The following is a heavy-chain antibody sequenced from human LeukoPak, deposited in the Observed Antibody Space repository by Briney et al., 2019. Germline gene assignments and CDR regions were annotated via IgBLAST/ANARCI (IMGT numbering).Heavy chain of an antibody. CDR3: AKDGDWAFDH. CDR1: GFTVSSNY. J-gene: IGHJ4*02. V-gene: IGHV3-53*05. Sequence: PGGSLRLSCAASGFTVSSNYMSWVRQAPGKGLEWVSIIYSGGSTFYADSVKGRFTISRDNSKNTLSLQMNSLRVEDTAVYYCAKDGDWAFDHWAQGTLVSVSS. D-gene: IGHD2-21*02. CDR2: IYSGGST.